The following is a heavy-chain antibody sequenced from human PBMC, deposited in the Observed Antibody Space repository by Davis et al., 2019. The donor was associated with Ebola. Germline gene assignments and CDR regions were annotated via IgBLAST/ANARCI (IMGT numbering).Heavy chain of an antibody. D-gene: IGHD1-26*01. Sequence: ASVKVSCKASSYTFTSYCISWVRQAPGQGLEWMGWISAYNGNTNYAQKLQGRATMTTDTSRSTAYMELRSLRSDDTAVYYCAREAGATTRIYDSWGQGTLVTVSS. J-gene: IGHJ5*01. V-gene: IGHV1-18*01. CDR1: SYTFTSYC. CDR2: ISAYNGNT. CDR3: AREAGATTRIYDS.